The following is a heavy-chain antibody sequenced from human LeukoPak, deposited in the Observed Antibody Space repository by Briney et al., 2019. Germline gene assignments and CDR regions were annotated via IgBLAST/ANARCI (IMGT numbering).Heavy chain of an antibody. CDR2: MNPNSGNT. Sequence: GASVNVSCKASGYTFTSYDINWVRQATGQGLEWMGWMNPNSGNTGYAQKFQGRVTMTRNASISTAYMELSSLRSEDTAVYYCARGEIGNYYGSGSYSYWGQGTLVTVSS. J-gene: IGHJ4*02. V-gene: IGHV1-8*01. CDR1: GYTFTSYD. D-gene: IGHD3-10*01. CDR3: ARGEIGNYYGSGSYSY.